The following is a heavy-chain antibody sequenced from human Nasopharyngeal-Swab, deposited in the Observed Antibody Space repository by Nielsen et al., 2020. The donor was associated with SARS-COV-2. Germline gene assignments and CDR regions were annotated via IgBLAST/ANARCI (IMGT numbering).Heavy chain of an antibody. D-gene: IGHD3-16*02. CDR1: GGSMSNFH. J-gene: IGHJ3*02. V-gene: IGHV4-59*08. CDR2: VYDSGST. CDR3: ARHANYDYVWGSYRPHDAFDI. Sequence: SETLSLTCTVSGGSMSNFHWSWIRLSPGKGLEWIGYVYDSGSTKYNPSLNSRVTISVDTSKTQFSLKLSSVTAADTAVYYCARHANYDYVWGSYRPHDAFDIWGQGTMVTVSS.